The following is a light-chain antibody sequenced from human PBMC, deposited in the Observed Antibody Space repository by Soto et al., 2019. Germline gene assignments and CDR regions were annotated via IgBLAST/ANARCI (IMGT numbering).Light chain of an antibody. CDR3: QQSYSTPPFT. CDR1: QSISSY. V-gene: IGKV1-39*01. Sequence: DIQMTQSPSSLSASLGDRVTITCRASQSISSYLNWYQQKPGKAPKLQIYAASSLQSGVPSRFSGSGSGTDFTLPISSLQPEDFATYYCQQSYSTPPFTFGPGTKVDI. CDR2: AAS. J-gene: IGKJ3*01.